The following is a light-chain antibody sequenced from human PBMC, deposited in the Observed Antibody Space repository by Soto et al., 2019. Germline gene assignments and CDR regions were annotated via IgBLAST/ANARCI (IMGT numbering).Light chain of an antibody. Sequence: ENVLTQSPGTLSLSPLEIATLSCMASQSVSSNFLAWYQQKPGQAPRLLIYGASNRATGIPDRFSGSGSGTDFTLTISRLEPEDFAVYYCQQYDSSPRTFGQGTKVDIK. J-gene: IGKJ1*01. CDR3: QQYDSSPRT. CDR2: GAS. CDR1: QSVSSNF. V-gene: IGKV3-20*01.